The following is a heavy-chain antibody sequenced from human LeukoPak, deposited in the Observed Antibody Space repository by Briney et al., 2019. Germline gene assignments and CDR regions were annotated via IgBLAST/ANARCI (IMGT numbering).Heavy chain of an antibody. V-gene: IGHV3-48*03. Sequence: PGGSLRLSCAASGFTFSSYEMNWVRQAPGKGLEWVSYISSSDSTIYYADSVKGRFTISRDNAKNSMYLQMNSLRTEDTAVYYCARDRWSASGSSWYDYWGQGTLVTVSS. CDR3: ARDRWSASGSSWYDY. J-gene: IGHJ4*02. CDR1: GFTFSSYE. D-gene: IGHD6-13*01. CDR2: ISSSDSTI.